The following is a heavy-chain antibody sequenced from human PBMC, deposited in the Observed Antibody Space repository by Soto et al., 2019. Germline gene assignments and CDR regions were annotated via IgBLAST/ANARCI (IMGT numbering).Heavy chain of an antibody. Sequence: GGSLRLSCAASGFTFSSYAMSWVRQAPGEGLEWVSAISGSGGSTYYADSVKGRFTISRDNSKNTLYLQMNSLRAEDTAVYYCAKDYYDSSGYPEYFQHRGQRTPVTVSS. CDR3: AKDYYDSSGYPEYFQH. V-gene: IGHV3-23*01. CDR2: ISGSGGST. J-gene: IGHJ1*01. D-gene: IGHD3-22*01. CDR1: GFTFSSYA.